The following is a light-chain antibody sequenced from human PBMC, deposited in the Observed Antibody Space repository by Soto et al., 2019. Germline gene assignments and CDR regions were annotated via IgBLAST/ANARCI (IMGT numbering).Light chain of an antibody. V-gene: IGLV2-14*01. CDR3: SSYTSSSTPYVV. Sequence: QSALTQPASVSGSPGQSITISCTGTSSDVGGYNYVSWYQQDLGKAPKLMIYEVSNRPSGVSNRFSGSKSGNTASLTISGLQAEDEADYYCSSYTSSSTPYVVFGGGTKLTVL. J-gene: IGLJ2*01. CDR1: SSDVGGYNY. CDR2: EVS.